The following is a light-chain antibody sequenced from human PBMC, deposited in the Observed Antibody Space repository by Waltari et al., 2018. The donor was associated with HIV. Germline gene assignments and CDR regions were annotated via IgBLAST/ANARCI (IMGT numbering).Light chain of an antibody. V-gene: IGLV2-11*01. J-gene: IGLJ2*01. CDR3: CSHAGSYDFDVV. Sequence: QSALTQPRSVSGSLGQSVTISCTVISSDVGGYNYVSWYQQHPGKAPKLLIFDVTKRPAGVPDRFSGYKSGDTASLTISGLQSEDEADYYCCSHAGSYDFDVVFGGGTNLTVL. CDR1: SSDVGGYNY. CDR2: DVT.